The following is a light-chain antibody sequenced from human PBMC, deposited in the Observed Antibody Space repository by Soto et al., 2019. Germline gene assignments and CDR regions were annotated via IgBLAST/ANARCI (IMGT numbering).Light chain of an antibody. CDR2: DVT. CDR3: MLYMGGGLVV. J-gene: IGLJ2*01. V-gene: IGLV2-11*01. Sequence: QSVLTQPRSVSGSPGQSITISCTGTSSDVGAYNYVSWYQQHPGKAPKVMIYDVTKRPSGVPDRFSGSILGNKAALTITGAQADDESDYHCMLYMGGGLVVFGGGTQLTVL. CDR1: SSDVGAYNY.